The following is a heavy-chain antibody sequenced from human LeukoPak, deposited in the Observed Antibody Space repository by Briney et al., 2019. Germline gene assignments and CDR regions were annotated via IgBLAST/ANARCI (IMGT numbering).Heavy chain of an antibody. V-gene: IGHV4-38-2*02. CDR3: ARKADYGSGSYLY. J-gene: IGHJ4*02. D-gene: IGHD3-10*01. Sequence: SEILSLTCTVSGYSISSGYYWGWIRQPPGKGLEWIGSIYHGGSTYYNPSLKSRVTISIDTSRNQFSLKLRSVTAADTAVYYCARKADYGSGSYLYWGQGTLVTVPS. CDR1: GYSISSGYY. CDR2: IYHGGST.